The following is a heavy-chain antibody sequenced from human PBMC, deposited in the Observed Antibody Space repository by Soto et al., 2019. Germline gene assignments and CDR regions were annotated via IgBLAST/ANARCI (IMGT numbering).Heavy chain of an antibody. CDR3: ARGSTHYDILTGYPWGYYYGMDV. CDR1: RGSNSSYY. Sequence: LPCFPSRGSNSSYYCSQIRPPPGKGTEWIGYIYYRGSTNYNPSLERRVTISVDTSKNQFSLKLSSVTAADTAVYYCARGSTHYDILTGYPWGYYYGMDVWGQGTTVTVCS. CDR2: IYYRGST. V-gene: IGHV4-59*01. J-gene: IGHJ6*02. D-gene: IGHD3-9*01.